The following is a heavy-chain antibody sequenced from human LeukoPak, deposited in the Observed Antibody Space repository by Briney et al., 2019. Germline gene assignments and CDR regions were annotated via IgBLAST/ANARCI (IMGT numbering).Heavy chain of an antibody. D-gene: IGHD3-9*01. CDR2: INPNSGGT. J-gene: IGHJ5*02. V-gene: IGHV1-2*02. CDR1: GYTFTGYY. CDR3: ARGRTIGWFDP. Sequence: ASVKVSCKASGYTFTGYYMHWVRQAPGQGLEWMGWINPNSGGTNYAQKFQGRVTMTRDMSTSTVYMELSSLRSEDTAVYYCARGRTIGWFDPWGQGTLVTVSS.